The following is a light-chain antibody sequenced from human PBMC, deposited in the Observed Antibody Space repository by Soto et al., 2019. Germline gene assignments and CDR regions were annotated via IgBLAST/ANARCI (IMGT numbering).Light chain of an antibody. J-gene: IGKJ5*01. Sequence: DIVMTQSPDSLAVSLGERATINCKSSQSVLSSSNNKNYLAWYQQKPGQPPKLLIYWASTRESGVPDRFSGSGSGTDFTLTIGSLQAEDVAVYYCQQYYSTPAFTFGQGTRLEIK. CDR1: QSVLSSSNNKNY. CDR2: WAS. V-gene: IGKV4-1*01. CDR3: QQYYSTPAFT.